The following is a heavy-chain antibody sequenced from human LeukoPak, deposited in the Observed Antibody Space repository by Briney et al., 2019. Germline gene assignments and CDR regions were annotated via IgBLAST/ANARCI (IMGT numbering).Heavy chain of an antibody. CDR2: IKQDGSEK. Sequence: GRSLRLSCAASGFTFSSYGMHWVRQAPGKGLEWVASIKQDGSEKYYVDSVKGRFTISRDNAKNSLYVQMNSLRAEDTALYYCARVPTDCSRCFQHWGQGTLVTVSS. CDR1: GFTFSSYG. J-gene: IGHJ1*01. D-gene: IGHD2-15*01. CDR3: ARVPTDCSRCFQH. V-gene: IGHV3-7*01.